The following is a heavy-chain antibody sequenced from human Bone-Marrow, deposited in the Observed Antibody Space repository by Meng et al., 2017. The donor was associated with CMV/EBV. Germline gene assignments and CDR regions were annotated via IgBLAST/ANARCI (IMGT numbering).Heavy chain of an antibody. CDR1: GYTFTSYG. D-gene: IGHD6-19*01. CDR3: ARESVSVAGTVEYFQH. J-gene: IGHJ1*01. CDR2: ISAYNGNT. Sequence: SGYTFTSYGISWVRQAPGQGLEWMGWISAYNGNTNYAQKLQGRVTMTTDTSTSTAYMELRSLRSDDTAVYYCARESVSVAGTVEYFQHWGQGTVVTVSS. V-gene: IGHV1-18*01.